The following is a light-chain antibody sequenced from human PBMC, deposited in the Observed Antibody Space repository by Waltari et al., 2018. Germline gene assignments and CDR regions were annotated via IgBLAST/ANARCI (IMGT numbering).Light chain of an antibody. Sequence: SSELTQGPAVSVALGQTVRITCQGDSLRSSYASWYQQKPGQAPVLVFYAKDNRPSGVPDRFSGSSSGNTASLTITGARAEDEADYYCNSRDSSGTHVVFGGGTKLTVL. V-gene: IGLV3-19*01. CDR3: NSRDSSGTHVV. CDR2: AKD. CDR1: SLRSSY. J-gene: IGLJ2*01.